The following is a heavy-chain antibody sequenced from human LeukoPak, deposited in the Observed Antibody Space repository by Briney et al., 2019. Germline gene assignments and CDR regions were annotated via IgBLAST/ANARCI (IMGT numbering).Heavy chain of an antibody. J-gene: IGHJ4*02. CDR1: GGSFSGYY. CDR2: INHSGST. Sequence: PSETLSLTCAVYGGSFSGYYWSWISQPPGKGLEWIGEINHSGSTNYNPSLKSPVTISVDTSKNQFSLKLSSVTAADTAVYYCARGGAYYDFWSGYYSPSAPLDYWGQGTLVTVSS. D-gene: IGHD3-3*01. CDR3: ARGGAYYDFWSGYYSPSAPLDY. V-gene: IGHV4-34*01.